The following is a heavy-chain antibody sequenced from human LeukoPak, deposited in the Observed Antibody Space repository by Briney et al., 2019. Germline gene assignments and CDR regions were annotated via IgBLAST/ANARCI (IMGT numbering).Heavy chain of an antibody. J-gene: IGHJ4*02. CDR2: ISQDGSEK. CDR1: GFTFSSYG. D-gene: IGHD3-16*01. V-gene: IGHV3-7*05. CDR3: ARDDYLGY. Sequence: GRSLRLSCAASGFTFSSYGMHWVRQAPGRGLEWVAHISQDGSEKDYVDPVKGRFTISRDNAKNSVYLQTNSLRDEDTAIYYCARDDYLGYWGQGTLVTVSS.